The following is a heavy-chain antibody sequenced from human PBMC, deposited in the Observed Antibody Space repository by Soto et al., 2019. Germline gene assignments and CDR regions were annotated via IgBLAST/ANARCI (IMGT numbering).Heavy chain of an antibody. J-gene: IGHJ1*01. Sequence: ASVKVSCKASGYTFTSYAMHWVRQAPGQRLEWKGWINAGNGNTKYSQKFQGRVTITRDTSASTAYMELSSLRSENTAVYYCARRGYYDSSGYYARAEYSQHWGQGTLVTVSS. V-gene: IGHV1-3*01. CDR2: INAGNGNT. CDR3: ARRGYYDSSGYYARAEYSQH. CDR1: GYTFTSYA. D-gene: IGHD3-22*01.